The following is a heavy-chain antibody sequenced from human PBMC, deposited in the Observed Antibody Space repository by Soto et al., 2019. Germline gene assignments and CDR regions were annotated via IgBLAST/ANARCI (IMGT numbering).Heavy chain of an antibody. CDR1: GFTFTSSA. D-gene: IGHD6-19*01. Sequence: SVKVSCKASGFTFTSSAVQWVRQARGQRLEWIGWIVVGSGNTNYAQKFQERVTITRDMSTSTAYMELSSLRSEDTAIYYCVKEGSGWYSRGSFDFWGRGTVVTVS. CDR3: VKEGSGWYSRGSFDF. J-gene: IGHJ3*01. V-gene: IGHV1-58*01. CDR2: IVVGSGNT.